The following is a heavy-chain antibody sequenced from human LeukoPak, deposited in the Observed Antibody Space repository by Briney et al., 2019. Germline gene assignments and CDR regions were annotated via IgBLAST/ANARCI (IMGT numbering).Heavy chain of an antibody. CDR1: GFTFSSYS. V-gene: IGHV3-21*01. CDR3: ARVKGSSSCFDY. Sequence: GGSQRLSCAASGFTFSSYSMNWVRQAPGKGLEWVSSTSSSSSYIYYADSVKGRFTISRDNAKNSLYLQMNSLRAEDTAVYYCARVKGSSSCFDYWGQGTLVTVSS. D-gene: IGHD6-13*01. J-gene: IGHJ4*02. CDR2: TSSSSSYI.